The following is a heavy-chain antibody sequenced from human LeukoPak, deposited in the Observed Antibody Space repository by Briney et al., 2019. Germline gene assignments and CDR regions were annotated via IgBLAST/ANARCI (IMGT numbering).Heavy chain of an antibody. Sequence: PGGSLRLSCAASGFTFSSYEMNWVRQAPGKGLEWVSVIYSGGSTYYADSVKGRFTISRDNSKNTLYLQMNSLRAEDTAVYYCARGRDYDFWSGYQVYWGQGTLVTVSS. D-gene: IGHD3-3*01. J-gene: IGHJ4*02. CDR2: IYSGGST. V-gene: IGHV3-53*01. CDR1: GFTFSSYE. CDR3: ARGRDYDFWSGYQVY.